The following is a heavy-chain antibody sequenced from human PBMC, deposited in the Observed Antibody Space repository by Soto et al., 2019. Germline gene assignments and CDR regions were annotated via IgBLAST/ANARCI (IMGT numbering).Heavy chain of an antibody. V-gene: IGHV3-13*01. CDR2: IGTAGDT. Sequence: GGSLRLSCAASGFTFSSYDMHWVRQATGKGLEWVSAIGTAGDTYYPGSVKGRFTISRENAKNSLYLQMNSLRAGDTAVYYCARSQVRSWRGEDAFDIWGQGTMVTVSS. J-gene: IGHJ3*02. CDR3: ARSQVRSWRGEDAFDI. CDR1: GFTFSSYD. D-gene: IGHD6-13*01.